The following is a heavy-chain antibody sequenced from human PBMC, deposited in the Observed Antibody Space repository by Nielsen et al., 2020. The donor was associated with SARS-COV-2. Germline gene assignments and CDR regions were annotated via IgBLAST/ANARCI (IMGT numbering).Heavy chain of an antibody. CDR2: ISWNSGSI. Sequence: GGSLRLSCAASGFTFDAYAMHWVRQAPGKGLEWVSGISWNSGSIGYADSVKGRFTISRDNAKNSLYLQMNSLRAEDTALYYCAKLPDSSSWYGDYWGQGTLVTVSS. CDR3: AKLPDSSSWYGDY. J-gene: IGHJ4*02. CDR1: GFTFDAYA. D-gene: IGHD6-13*01. V-gene: IGHV3-9*01.